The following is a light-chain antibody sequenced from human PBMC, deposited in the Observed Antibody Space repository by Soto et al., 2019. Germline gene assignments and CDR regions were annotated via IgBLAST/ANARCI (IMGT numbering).Light chain of an antibody. J-gene: IGKJ1*01. V-gene: IGKV3-15*01. CDR1: QSVDSN. Sequence: EIVMTQSPGTLSVSPGERVTLSCRASQSVDSNLAWYSQRPGQAPRLLIYGASTRATGIPARFSGSGSGTEFTLTISGLQSEDFAVYFCHQYNNRLWTFGQGTRVEIK. CDR3: HQYNNRLWT. CDR2: GAS.